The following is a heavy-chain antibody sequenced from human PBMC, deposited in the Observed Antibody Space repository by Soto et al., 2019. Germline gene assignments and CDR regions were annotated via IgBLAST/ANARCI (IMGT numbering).Heavy chain of an antibody. CDR3: AYHCCSSTSSATWAWFDP. J-gene: IGHJ5*02. CDR1: GYTFTSYA. V-gene: IGHV1-3*01. D-gene: IGHD2-2*01. Sequence: ASVKVSCKASGYTFTSYAMHWVRQAPGQRLEWMGWINAGNGNTKYSQKFRGRVTITRDTSASTAYMELSSLRSEDTAVYYCAYHCCSSTSSATWAWFDPWGQGTLVTVSS. CDR2: INAGNGNT.